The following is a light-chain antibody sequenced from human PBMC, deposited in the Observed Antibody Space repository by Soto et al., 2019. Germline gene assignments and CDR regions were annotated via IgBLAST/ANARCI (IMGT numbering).Light chain of an antibody. CDR3: QTLGTGIPWV. Sequence: QLVLTQSPSASASLGASVKLTCTLSSGHSSYAIAWHQQQPEKGPRYLMKLNSDGSHSKGDGIPDRFSGSSSGAERYLTISRLQSEDEADYYCQTLGTGIPWVFGGGTKVTVL. CDR1: SGHSSYA. V-gene: IGLV4-69*01. CDR2: LNSDGSH. J-gene: IGLJ3*02.